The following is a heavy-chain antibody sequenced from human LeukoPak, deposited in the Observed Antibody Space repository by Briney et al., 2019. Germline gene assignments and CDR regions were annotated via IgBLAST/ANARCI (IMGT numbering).Heavy chain of an antibody. D-gene: IGHD3-9*01. Sequence: GGSLRLSCSASGFTFSSYAMHWVRQAPGKGLEYVSAISSNGGSTYYADSVKGRFTISRDNSKNALYLQMSSLRAEDTAVYYCVPGPTPSCYDILTDYGGWFDPWGQGTLVTVSS. J-gene: IGHJ5*02. CDR2: ISSNGGST. V-gene: IGHV3-64D*06. CDR3: VPGPTPSCYDILTDYGGWFDP. CDR1: GFTFSSYA.